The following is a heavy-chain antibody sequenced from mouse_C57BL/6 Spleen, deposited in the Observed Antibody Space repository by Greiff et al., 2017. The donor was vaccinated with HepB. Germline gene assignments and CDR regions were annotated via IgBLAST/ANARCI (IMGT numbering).Heavy chain of an antibody. J-gene: IGHJ2*01. CDR2: IHPNSGST. D-gene: IGHD1-1*01. CDR3: ARPRDLYGSSSYFDY. V-gene: IGHV1-64*01. CDR1: GYTFTSYW. Sequence: QVHVKQPGAELVKPGASVKLSCKASGYTFTSYWMHWVKQRPGQGLEWIGMIHPNSGSTNYNEKFKSKATLTVDKSSSTAYMQLSSLTSEDSAVYYCARPRDLYGSSSYFDYWGQGTTLTVSS.